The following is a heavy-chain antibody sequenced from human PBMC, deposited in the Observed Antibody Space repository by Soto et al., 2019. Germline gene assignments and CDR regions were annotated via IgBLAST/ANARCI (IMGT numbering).Heavy chain of an antibody. Sequence: ASVKVSCKASGGTFSSYAISWVRQAPGQGLEWMGGTIPIFGTANYAQKFQGRVTITADKSTSTAYMELSSLRSEDTAVYYCARDAFGVSSYYYYGMDVWGQGTTVTVSS. J-gene: IGHJ6*02. CDR3: ARDAFGVSSYYYYGMDV. CDR2: TIPIFGTA. CDR1: GGTFSSYA. V-gene: IGHV1-69*06. D-gene: IGHD3-16*01.